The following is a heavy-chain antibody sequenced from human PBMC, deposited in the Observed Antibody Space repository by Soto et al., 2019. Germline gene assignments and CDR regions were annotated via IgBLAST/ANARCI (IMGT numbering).Heavy chain of an antibody. J-gene: IGHJ4*02. Sequence: SVKVSCKASGFTFTSSAVQWVRQARGQRLEWIGWIVVGSGNTNYAQKFQERVTITRDMSTSTAYMELSSLRAEDTAVYYCAKGRLRYFDWLSDGLDYWGQGTLVTVSS. CDR1: GFTFTSSA. CDR2: IVVGSGNT. D-gene: IGHD3-9*01. V-gene: IGHV1-58*01. CDR3: AKGRLRYFDWLSDGLDY.